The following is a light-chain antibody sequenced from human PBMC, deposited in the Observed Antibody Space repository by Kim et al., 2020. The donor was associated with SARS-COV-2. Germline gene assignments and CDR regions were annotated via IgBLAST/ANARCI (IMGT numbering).Light chain of an antibody. J-gene: IGKJ2*03. CDR2: GGS. V-gene: IGKV3D-15*01. Sequence: VSPGERATFCCRARERVRRNVAWYQQKPGQAPRLLIYGGSTRATGIPAKFSGSGWGTEFTLTISSLQSDDSAVYYCQQYSNWPPYSFGQGTKLEIK. CDR3: QQYSNWPPYS. CDR1: ERVRRN.